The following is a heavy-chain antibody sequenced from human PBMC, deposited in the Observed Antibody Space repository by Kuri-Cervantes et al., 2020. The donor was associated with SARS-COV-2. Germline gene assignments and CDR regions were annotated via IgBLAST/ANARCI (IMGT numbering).Heavy chain of an antibody. D-gene: IGHD6-6*01. CDR2: IYYSGST. J-gene: IGHJ5*02. V-gene: IGHV4-59*01. Sequence: SETLSLTCTVSGGSISSYYWSWIRQPPGKGLEWIGYIYYSGSTNYNPSLKSRVTISVDTSKNQFSLKLSSVTAADTAVYYCARVGVYSSSSGPGPNWFDPWGQGTLVTVSS. CDR1: GGSISSYY. CDR3: ARVGVYSSSSGPGPNWFDP.